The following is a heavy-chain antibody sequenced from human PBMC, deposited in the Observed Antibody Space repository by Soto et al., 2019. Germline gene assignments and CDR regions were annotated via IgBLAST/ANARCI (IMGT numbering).Heavy chain of an antibody. CDR1: GGSISSGDYY. CDR2: IYYSGST. CDR3: ARANRAAQLWFSY. J-gene: IGHJ4*02. D-gene: IGHD5-18*01. V-gene: IGHV4-30-4*01. Sequence: SETLSLTCTVSGGSISSGDYYWSWIRQPPGKGLEWIGYIYYSGSTYYNPSLKSRVTISVDTSKNQFSLKLSSVTAADTAVYYCARANRAAQLWFSYWGQGTLVTVSS.